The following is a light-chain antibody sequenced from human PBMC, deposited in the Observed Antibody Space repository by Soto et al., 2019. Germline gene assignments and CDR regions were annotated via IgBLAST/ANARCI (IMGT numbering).Light chain of an antibody. CDR1: QSVSNNY. CDR2: GSS. Sequence: VLTQSPGTLSLSPGERANLSCRASQSVSNNYFAWYQQKPGQDPRLRIFGSSDRATGIPDRFSGSGSGKDFTLTISRLEPEDFAVYYCQQYGSSPPYTFGQGTKLEIK. J-gene: IGKJ2*01. CDR3: QQYGSSPPYT. V-gene: IGKV3-20*01.